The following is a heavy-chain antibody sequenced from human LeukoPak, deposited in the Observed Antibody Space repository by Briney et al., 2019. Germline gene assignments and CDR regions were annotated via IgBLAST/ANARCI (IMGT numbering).Heavy chain of an antibody. Sequence: PSETLSLTCTVSGGSISSYYWSWIRQPPGKGLEWIGYNYYSGSTNYNPSLKSRVTISVDRSKNQFSLKLSSVTAADTAVYYCARGDGGNSLTFDYWGQGTLVTVSS. CDR1: GGSISSYY. CDR3: ARGDGGNSLTFDY. CDR2: NYYSGST. J-gene: IGHJ4*02. V-gene: IGHV4-59*12. D-gene: IGHD4-23*01.